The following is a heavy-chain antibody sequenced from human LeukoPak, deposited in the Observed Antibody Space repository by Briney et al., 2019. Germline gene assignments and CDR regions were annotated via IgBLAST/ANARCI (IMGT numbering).Heavy chain of an antibody. CDR1: RYTFTSYE. J-gene: IGHJ4*02. CDR3: ARGLGSYDSSELTWPMISF. D-gene: IGHD3-22*01. V-gene: IGHV1-8*01. CDR2: MNPDSGDT. Sequence: ASVKVSCKASRYTFTSYEINWVRQATGHGLEWMGWMNPDSGDTAYAQKFQGRITMTRSTSITTAYMELSSLRSEDTAVYYCARGLGSYDSSELTWPMISFWGQGTQVTVSS.